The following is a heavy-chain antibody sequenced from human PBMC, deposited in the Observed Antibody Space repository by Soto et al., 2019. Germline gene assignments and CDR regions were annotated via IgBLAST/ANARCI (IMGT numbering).Heavy chain of an antibody. Sequence: GGSLRLSCAASGFTFSNAWMSWVRQAPGKGLEWVGRIGTKTYGGPVDYAAPVKGRFTISRDDSKTTLYLQMNSLKTEDTAVYYCTTDLNPDDFWGQGT. V-gene: IGHV3-15*04. CDR2: IGTKTYGGPV. J-gene: IGHJ4*02. CDR1: GFTFSNAW. CDR3: TTDLNPDDF.